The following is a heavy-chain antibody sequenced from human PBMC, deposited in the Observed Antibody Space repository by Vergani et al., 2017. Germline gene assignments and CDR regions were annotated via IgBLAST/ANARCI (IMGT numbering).Heavy chain of an antibody. V-gene: IGHV4-31*03. CDR2: IYYSGST. D-gene: IGHD5-18*01. Sequence: QVQLQESGPGLVKPSQTLSLTCTVSGGSISSGGYYWSWIRQHPGKGLAWIGYIYYSGSTYYNPSLKSRVTISVETSKNQFSLKLSSVTAADTAVYYCARESAMDQGVDYWGQGTLVTVSS. J-gene: IGHJ4*02. CDR3: ARESAMDQGVDY. CDR1: GGSISSGGYY.